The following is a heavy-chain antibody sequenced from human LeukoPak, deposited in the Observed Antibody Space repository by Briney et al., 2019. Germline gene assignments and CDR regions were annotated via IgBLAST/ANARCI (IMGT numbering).Heavy chain of an antibody. V-gene: IGHV4-59*02. D-gene: IGHD4-17*01. CDR1: GCSDSSFY. CDR2: IYYRGST. Sequence: SETLSLTCSVSGCSDSSFYWSWIRQPPGEGLEWIGYIYYRGSTNYNPSLKSRDTISLDTSMNQFCLNLRSVTAADTAVDCYARATATVLMNWGQGTLVTVSS. J-gene: IGHJ4*02. CDR3: ARATATVLMN.